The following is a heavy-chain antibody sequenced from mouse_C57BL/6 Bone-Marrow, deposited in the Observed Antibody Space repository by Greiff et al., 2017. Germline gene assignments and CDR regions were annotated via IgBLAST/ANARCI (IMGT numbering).Heavy chain of an antibody. CDR3: ASDYDDDY. Sequence: QVQLKESGPELVKPGASVKISCKASGYAFSSSWMNWVKQRPGKGLEWIGRIYPGDGDTNYNGKFKGQATLTADKSSSTAYMQLSSLTSEDSAVYFCASDYDDDYWGQGTTLTVSS. CDR1: GYAFSSSW. D-gene: IGHD2-4*01. CDR2: IYPGDGDT. J-gene: IGHJ2*01. V-gene: IGHV1-82*01.